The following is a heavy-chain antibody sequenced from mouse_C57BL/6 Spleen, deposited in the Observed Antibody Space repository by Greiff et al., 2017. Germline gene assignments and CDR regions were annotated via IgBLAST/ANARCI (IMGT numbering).Heavy chain of an antibody. CDR1: GYTFTSYL. V-gene: IGHV1-52*01. Sequence: VQLQQPGAELVRPGSSVKLSCKASGYTFTSYLMHWVKQRPIQGLEWIGNIDPSDSETPYNQKFKDKATLTVDKSSSTAYMQLSSLTSEDSAVYYCARGRAYYGSPCFDYWGQGTTLTVSS. CDR2: IDPSDSET. D-gene: IGHD1-1*01. J-gene: IGHJ2*01. CDR3: ARGRAYYGSPCFDY.